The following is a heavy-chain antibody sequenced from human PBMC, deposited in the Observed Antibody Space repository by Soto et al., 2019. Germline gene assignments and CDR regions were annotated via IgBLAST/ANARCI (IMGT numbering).Heavy chain of an antibody. D-gene: IGHD3-3*01. V-gene: IGHV3-74*01. CDR1: GFTFSSYW. Sequence: GGSLRLSCAASGFTFSSYWMHWVRQAPGKGLVWVSRINSDGSSTSYADSVKGRFTISRDNAKNTLYLQMNSLRAEDTAVYYCARVPLARITIFGVAEYFDYWGQGTLVTVSS. J-gene: IGHJ4*02. CDR2: INSDGSST. CDR3: ARVPLARITIFGVAEYFDY.